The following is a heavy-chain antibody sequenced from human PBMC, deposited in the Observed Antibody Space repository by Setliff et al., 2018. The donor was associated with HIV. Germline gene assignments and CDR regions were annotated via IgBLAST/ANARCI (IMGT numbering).Heavy chain of an antibody. Sequence: SETLSLTCAVSGYSISSGCYWGWIRQPPGKGLEWIGSMYHTGSTYYSPSLKSRVTISVDTSKNQFSLKLSSVTAADTAVYYCASPASDSSTVNGADYWGQGTLVTVSS. V-gene: IGHV4-38-2*01. CDR1: GYSISSGCY. J-gene: IGHJ4*02. CDR2: MYHTGST. CDR3: ASPASDSSTVNGADY. D-gene: IGHD6-13*01.